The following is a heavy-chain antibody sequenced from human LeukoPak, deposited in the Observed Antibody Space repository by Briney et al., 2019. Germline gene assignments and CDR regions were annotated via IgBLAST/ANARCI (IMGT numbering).Heavy chain of an antibody. J-gene: IGHJ4*02. Sequence: GGSLRLSCAASGFTLSSYSMNWVRQAPGTGLEWVSSITSSSSHVYYADSVKGRFTISRDNAKNSLYLQMNSLKAEDTAVYYCARAEMTTITYPDYWGQGTPVTVSS. CDR2: ITSSSSHV. CDR1: GFTLSSYS. D-gene: IGHD5-24*01. CDR3: ARAEMTTITYPDY. V-gene: IGHV3-21*01.